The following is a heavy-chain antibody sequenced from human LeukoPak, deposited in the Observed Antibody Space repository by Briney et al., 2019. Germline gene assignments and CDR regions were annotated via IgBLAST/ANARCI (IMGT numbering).Heavy chain of an antibody. D-gene: IGHD6-13*01. CDR1: GYTFTGYY. CDR2: INPNSGGT. CDR3: ASENSSRTLFDY. Sequence: ASVKVSCKASGYTFTGYYIHWVRQAPGQGLEWMGWINPNSGGTNYAQKFQGRVTMTRDTSISTAYMELSRLRSDDTAVYYCASENSSRTLFDYWGQGTLVTVSS. J-gene: IGHJ4*02. V-gene: IGHV1-2*02.